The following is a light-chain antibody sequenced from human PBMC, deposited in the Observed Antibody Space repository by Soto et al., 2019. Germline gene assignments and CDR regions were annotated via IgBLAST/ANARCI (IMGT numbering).Light chain of an antibody. V-gene: IGKV3-15*01. Sequence: EVVLTQSPVILSVSPGESATLSCRASESVTRNLAWYQHIPGQAPRLLVFHASVRATGIPARISGSGSGTEFTLTISKLQSEDFAVYFCQQYNDWPPITFGQGTRLEIK. CDR3: QQYNDWPPIT. CDR1: ESVTRN. CDR2: HAS. J-gene: IGKJ5*01.